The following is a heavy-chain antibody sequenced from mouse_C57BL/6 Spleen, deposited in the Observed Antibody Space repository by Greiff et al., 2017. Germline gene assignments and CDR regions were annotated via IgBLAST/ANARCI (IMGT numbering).Heavy chain of an antibody. D-gene: IGHD2-4*01. CDR1: GYTFTSYW. CDR2: IHPNSGST. V-gene: IGHV1-64*01. CDR3: ARGIKDWFAY. Sequence: QVQLQQPGAELVKPGASVKLSCKASGYTFTSYWMHWVKQRPGQGLEWIGMIHPNSGSTNYNEKFKSKATLTVDKSSSTAYMQLSSLTSEDSAVYYCARGIKDWFAYWGQGTLVTVSA. J-gene: IGHJ3*01.